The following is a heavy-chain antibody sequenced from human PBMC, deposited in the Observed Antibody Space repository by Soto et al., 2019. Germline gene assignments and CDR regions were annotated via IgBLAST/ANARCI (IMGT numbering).Heavy chain of an antibody. J-gene: IGHJ6*02. Sequence: QVQLVQSGAEVKKPGASVKVSCKASGYTFITYGVSWVRQAPGQGLEWMGWISVDRGNTNYAQKFQGRVTVTTDTATNTAYRELRSLRPDDTAVYYCARVPSYSSSWSWGYYGMDVWGQGTTVTVSS. CDR1: GYTFITYG. CDR3: ARVPSYSSSWSWGYYGMDV. CDR2: ISVDRGNT. D-gene: IGHD6-13*01. V-gene: IGHV1-18*01.